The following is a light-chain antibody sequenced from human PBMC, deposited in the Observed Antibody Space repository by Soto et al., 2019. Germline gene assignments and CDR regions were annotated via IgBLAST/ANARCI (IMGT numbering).Light chain of an antibody. CDR2: GDN. J-gene: IGLJ2*01. V-gene: IGLV1-40*01. Sequence: QSVLTQPPSVSGAPGQRVTISCTGSSSNIGAGYDVPWYQQFPGTAPKRLIYGDNNRPSGVPDRFSGSKSGTSSSLAITGIQAEDEADYYCQSYDSSLSGAVFGGGTKLTVL. CDR3: QSYDSSLSGAV. CDR1: SSNIGAGYD.